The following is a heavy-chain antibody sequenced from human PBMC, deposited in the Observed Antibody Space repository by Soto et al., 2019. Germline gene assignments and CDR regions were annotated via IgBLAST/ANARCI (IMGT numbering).Heavy chain of an antibody. CDR2: IYYSGST. Sequence: SETLSLTCTVSGGSISSYYWSWIRQPPGKGLEWIGYIYYSGSTNYNPSLRSRVTISVDTSKNQFSLKLSSVTAADTAVYYCARDSPHATYYDFWSGYSSGMDVWGQGTTVTVSS. V-gene: IGHV4-59*01. J-gene: IGHJ6*02. CDR1: GGSISSYY. CDR3: ARDSPHATYYDFWSGYSSGMDV. D-gene: IGHD3-3*01.